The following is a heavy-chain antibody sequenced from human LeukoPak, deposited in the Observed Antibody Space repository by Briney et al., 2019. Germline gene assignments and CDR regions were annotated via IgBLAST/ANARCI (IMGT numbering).Heavy chain of an antibody. Sequence: SETLSLTCSVSGGSISSSSYYWGWIRQPPGKGLEWIGTIYDSRRTFHSPSLKSRVTISVDTSKNQFSLKLSSVTAADTAVYYCASPPRGYYQHFDYWGQGTLVTVSS. CDR3: ASPPRGYYQHFDY. CDR1: GGSISSSSYY. D-gene: IGHD1-26*01. CDR2: IYDSRRT. V-gene: IGHV4-39*01. J-gene: IGHJ4*02.